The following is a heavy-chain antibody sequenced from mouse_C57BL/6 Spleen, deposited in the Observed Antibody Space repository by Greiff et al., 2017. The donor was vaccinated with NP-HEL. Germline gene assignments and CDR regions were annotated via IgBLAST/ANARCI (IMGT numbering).Heavy chain of an antibody. CDR2: ISDGGSYT. CDR3: AREDYYGSSYVTY. CDR1: GFTFSSYA. V-gene: IGHV5-4*01. Sequence: EVMLVESGGGLVKPGGSLKLSCAASGFTFSSYAMSWVRQTPEKRLEWVATISDGGSYTYYPDNVKGRFTISRDNAKNNLYLQMSHLKSEDTAMYYGAREDYYGSSYVTYWGQGTLVTVSA. D-gene: IGHD1-1*01. J-gene: IGHJ3*01.